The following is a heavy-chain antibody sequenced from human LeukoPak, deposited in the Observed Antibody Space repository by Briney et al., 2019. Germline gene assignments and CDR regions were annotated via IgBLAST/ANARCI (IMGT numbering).Heavy chain of an antibody. V-gene: IGHV3-7*01. Sequence: GGSLRLSCAASGFTFSSYWMSWVRQAPGKGLERVANIKQDGSEKYYVDSVKGRFTISRDNAKNSLYLQMNRLRAEDTAVYYCAKGASIADNFRYGYGMDVWGQGTTVTVSS. D-gene: IGHD6-13*01. J-gene: IGHJ6*02. CDR2: IKQDGSEK. CDR3: AKGASIADNFRYGYGMDV. CDR1: GFTFSSYW.